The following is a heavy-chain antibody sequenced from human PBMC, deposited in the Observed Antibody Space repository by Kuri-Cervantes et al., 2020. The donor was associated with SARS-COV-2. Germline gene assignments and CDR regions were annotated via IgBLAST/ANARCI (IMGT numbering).Heavy chain of an antibody. J-gene: IGHJ4*02. Sequence: ASVKVSCKASGYTFTSYGISWVRQAPGQGLEWMGWISAYNSNTNYAQKLQGRVTMTTDTSTSTAYMELRSLRSDDTAVYYCATGEGYAPRSPPTDWGQGTLVTVSS. V-gene: IGHV1-18*01. D-gene: IGHD3-16*01. CDR1: GYTFTSYG. CDR3: ATGEGYAPRSPPTD. CDR2: ISAYNSNT.